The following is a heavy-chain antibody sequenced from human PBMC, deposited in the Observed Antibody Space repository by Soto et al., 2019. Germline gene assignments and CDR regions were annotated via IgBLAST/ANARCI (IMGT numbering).Heavy chain of an antibody. D-gene: IGHD6-13*01. CDR1: GFTFSTHS. CDR2: ISTSSTYI. Sequence: GGSLRLSCAASGFTFSTHSMHWVRQAPGKGLEWVSSISTSSTYIDYSASVKGRFTISRDNAKNSLFLQMSSLRYEDTALYFCATGVVMPGTHYFESMGRVALVAVCS. V-gene: IGHV3-21*06. J-gene: IGHJ4*02. CDR3: ATGVVMPGTHYFES.